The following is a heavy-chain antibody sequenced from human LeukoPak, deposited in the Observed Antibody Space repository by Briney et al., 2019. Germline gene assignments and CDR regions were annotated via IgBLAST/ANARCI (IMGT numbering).Heavy chain of an antibody. CDR2: LSGSGEST. CDR3: AKGSSGWGSFDF. CDR1: GFTFSNYG. V-gene: IGHV3-23*01. Sequence: GGSLRLSCATSGFTFSNYGMRWVRQAPGKGLEWVSSLSGSGESTLYADSVKGRFTISRDNSKNTLFLQMYSLRADDTAVYLCAKGSSGWGSFDFWGQGTLVTVSS. D-gene: IGHD6-19*01. J-gene: IGHJ4*02.